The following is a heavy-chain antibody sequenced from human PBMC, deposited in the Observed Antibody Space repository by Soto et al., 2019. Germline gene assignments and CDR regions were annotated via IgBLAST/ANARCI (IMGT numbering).Heavy chain of an antibody. Sequence: PGGSLRLSCAASGFTFSSYGMHWVRQAPGKGLEWVAVIWYDRSNKYYADSVKGRFTISRDNAKNTLYLQMNSLRAEDTAVYYCARAWDCSGGSCYPNWGQGTLVTVSS. CDR1: GFTFSSYG. J-gene: IGHJ4*02. CDR3: ARAWDCSGGSCYPN. CDR2: IWYDRSNK. V-gene: IGHV3-33*01. D-gene: IGHD2-15*01.